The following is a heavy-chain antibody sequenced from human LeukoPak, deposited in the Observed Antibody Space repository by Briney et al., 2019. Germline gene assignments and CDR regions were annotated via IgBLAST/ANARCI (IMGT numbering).Heavy chain of an antibody. CDR1: GFTFSSYA. CDR3: ARAGLGSYRPYYFDY. CDR2: ISYDGSNK. Sequence: GGSLRLSCAASGFTFSSYAMHWVRQAPGKGLEWVALISYDGSNKYYADSVKARFIISRDNSKNTVYLQMNSLRAEDTAVYYCARAGLGSYRPYYFDYWGQGTLVTVSS. D-gene: IGHD3-16*02. V-gene: IGHV3-30*04. J-gene: IGHJ4*02.